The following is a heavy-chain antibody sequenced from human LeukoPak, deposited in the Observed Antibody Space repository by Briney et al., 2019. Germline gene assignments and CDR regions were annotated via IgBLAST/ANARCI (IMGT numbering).Heavy chain of an antibody. D-gene: IGHD1-26*01. V-gene: IGHV3-7*01. CDR2: IKQYGSEK. Sequence: GGSLRLSCAVSGFTFSSYWMSWVCQAPGQGMGRVSNIKQYGSEKYYVDSVKGRFTISRDNDKNSLYLQMNSLRAEDTAVYYCARDRSGGSDAFDIWGQGTMVTVSS. CDR1: GFTFSSYW. J-gene: IGHJ3*02. CDR3: ARDRSGGSDAFDI.